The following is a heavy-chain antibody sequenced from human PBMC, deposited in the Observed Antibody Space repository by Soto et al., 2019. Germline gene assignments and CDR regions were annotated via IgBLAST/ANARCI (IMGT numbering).Heavy chain of an antibody. D-gene: IGHD3-3*01. V-gene: IGHV1-69*06. J-gene: IGHJ4*02. CDR1: GGTFRSFINYP. CDR2: IVPNVGTV. Sequence: SVRFSFRASGGTFRSFINYPINWVLQAPGQGLEWMGGIVPNVGTVNYAQKFRGKVTITADKSTGTAYMELSSLRSEDTALYYCARRDTSGFLRYFDNWGQGTQVTVSS. CDR3: ARRDTSGFLRYFDN.